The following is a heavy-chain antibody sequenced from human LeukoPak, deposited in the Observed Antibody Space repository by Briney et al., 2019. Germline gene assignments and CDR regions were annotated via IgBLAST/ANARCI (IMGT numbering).Heavy chain of an antibody. CDR1: GASISSSSYY. J-gene: IGHJ5*02. CDR2: LDSGENT. D-gene: IGHD3-16*01. Sequence: SETLSLTCTVSGASISSSSYYWGWIRQTPGRGLEWIASLDSGENTYYNAALKGRVTISVDMSLNHFSLRLSSVTAADSGVYYCARQATEYVGGFWFDPWGQGTLVAVSS. CDR3: ARQATEYVGGFWFDP. V-gene: IGHV4-39*01.